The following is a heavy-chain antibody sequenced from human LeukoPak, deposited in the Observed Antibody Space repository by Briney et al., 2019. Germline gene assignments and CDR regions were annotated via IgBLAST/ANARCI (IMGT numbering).Heavy chain of an antibody. V-gene: IGHV3-9*01. Sequence: GRSLRLSCAASGFTFDDYAMHWVRQAPGKGLEWVSGISWNSGSIGYADSVKGRFTISRDNAKNSLYLQMNSLRAEDTAVYYCAKLFGFLEWLLYNYFDYWGQGTLVTVSS. D-gene: IGHD3-3*01. J-gene: IGHJ4*02. CDR3: AKLFGFLEWLLYNYFDY. CDR1: GFTFDDYA. CDR2: ISWNSGSI.